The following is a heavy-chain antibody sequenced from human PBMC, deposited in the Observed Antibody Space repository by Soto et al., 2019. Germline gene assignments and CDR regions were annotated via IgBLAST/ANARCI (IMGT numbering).Heavy chain of an antibody. V-gene: IGHV3-30-3*01. CDR3: ARDSKATLLAFDN. Sequence: GGSLRLSCAASGFTFSSYAMHWVRQAPGKGLEWVAVISNDGSNKYYADSVKGRFTISRDNSKNTLYLQMNSLRPEDTAVYYCARDSKATLLAFDNWGQGTMVTVSS. CDR2: ISNDGSNK. D-gene: IGHD5-12*01. J-gene: IGHJ3*02. CDR1: GFTFSSYA.